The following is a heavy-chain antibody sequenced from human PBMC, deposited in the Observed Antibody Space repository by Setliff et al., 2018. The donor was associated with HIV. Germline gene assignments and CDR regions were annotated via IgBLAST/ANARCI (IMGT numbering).Heavy chain of an antibody. D-gene: IGHD4-17*01. CDR1: GDSVSSRSYY. CDR2: IYYSGST. Sequence: PSETLSLTCTVSGDSVSSRSYYWSWIRQPPGKGLEWIGYIYYSGSTNYNPSLQSRVTMSLDTSKNQFSLKLSSVTAADTAVYYCARGYGDFWGQGTLVTVSS. J-gene: IGHJ4*02. V-gene: IGHV4-61*01. CDR3: ARGYGDF.